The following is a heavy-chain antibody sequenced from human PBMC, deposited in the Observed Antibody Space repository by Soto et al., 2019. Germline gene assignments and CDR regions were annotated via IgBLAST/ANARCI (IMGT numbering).Heavy chain of an antibody. Sequence: GASVKVSCKASGYTFTSYAMHWVRQAPGQRLEWMGWINAGNGNTKYSQKFQGRVTITRDTSASTAYMELSSLRSEDTAVYYCARDPESSLEWLLPDGWFDPWGQGTLVTVSS. CDR1: GYTFTSYA. CDR2: INAGNGNT. J-gene: IGHJ5*02. D-gene: IGHD3-3*01. V-gene: IGHV1-3*01. CDR3: ARDPESSLEWLLPDGWFDP.